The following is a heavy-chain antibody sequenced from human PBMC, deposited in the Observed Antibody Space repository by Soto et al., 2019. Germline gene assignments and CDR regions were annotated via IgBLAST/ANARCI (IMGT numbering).Heavy chain of an antibody. J-gene: IGHJ4*02. D-gene: IGHD1-26*01. V-gene: IGHV1-69*06. CDR3: AREGSYYGFDY. CDR1: GGTFSSYA. Sequence: QVQLVQSGAEVKKPGSSVKVSCKASGGTFSSYAISWVRQAPGQGLEWMGGIIPIFGTANYAQKFQGRVKITADKTTSTAYMERSSLRSEDTAVYYCAREGSYYGFDYWGQGTLVTVSS. CDR2: IIPIFGTA.